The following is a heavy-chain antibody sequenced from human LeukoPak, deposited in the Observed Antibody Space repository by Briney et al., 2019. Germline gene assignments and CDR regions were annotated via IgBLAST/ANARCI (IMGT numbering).Heavy chain of an antibody. CDR3: ARDLRGYRGYGLYFDY. CDR1: GDSVSINSAA. V-gene: IGHV6-1*01. D-gene: IGHD5-12*01. J-gene: IGHJ4*02. Sequence: SQTLSLTCAISGDSVSINSAAWNWIRQSPSRGLEWLGRTYYRSKWYNDYAVSVKSRITINPDTSKNQFSLQLNSVTPEDTAVYYCARDLRGYRGYGLYFDYWGQETLVTVSS. CDR2: TYYRSKWYN.